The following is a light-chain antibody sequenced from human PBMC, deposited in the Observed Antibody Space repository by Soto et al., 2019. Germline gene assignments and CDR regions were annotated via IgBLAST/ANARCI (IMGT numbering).Light chain of an antibody. CDR2: WAS. CDR3: QQYYSPPLS. J-gene: IGKJ4*01. CDR1: HSVLNTSNNKTY. V-gene: IGKV4-1*01. Sequence: DIVMTQSPDSLAVSLGERATIHCMSSHSVLNTSNNKTYLAWYQQKPGLPPKLLIYWASTREVGVSDRFRGSGSGTDFTLSINTLQAEDAAVYFCQQYYSPPLSFGGGTHVEIK.